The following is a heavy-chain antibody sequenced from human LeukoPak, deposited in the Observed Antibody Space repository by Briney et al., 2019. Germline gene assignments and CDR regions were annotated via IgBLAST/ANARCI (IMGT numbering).Heavy chain of an antibody. Sequence: SETLSLTCTVSCGSISSYYWSWIQQPPGKGLEWLGYIYYSGSTNYNPYLKSRVTISVDTSKDQYSLKLSSVTAADTAVYYCARLRYFDLYYFDYWGQGTLVTVSS. J-gene: IGHJ4*02. CDR3: ARLRYFDLYYFDY. CDR2: IYYSGST. V-gene: IGHV4-59*01. CDR1: CGSISSYY. D-gene: IGHD3-9*01.